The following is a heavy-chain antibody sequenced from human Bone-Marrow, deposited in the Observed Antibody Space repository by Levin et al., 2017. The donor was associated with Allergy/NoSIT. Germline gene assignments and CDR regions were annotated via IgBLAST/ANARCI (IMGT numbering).Heavy chain of an antibody. CDR1: GYTLAESS. V-gene: IGHV1-24*01. CDR2: FDPEDSET. CDR3: ATSGYSSGWYPFDY. Sequence: ASVKVSCKLSGYTLAESSIHWVRQAPGKGLEWMGSFDPEDSETLYAQKFQGRVTMTEDTSTDTAYMDLSSLRSEDTAVYYCATSGYSSGWYPFDYWGQGTLVTVSS. J-gene: IGHJ4*02. D-gene: IGHD6-13*01.